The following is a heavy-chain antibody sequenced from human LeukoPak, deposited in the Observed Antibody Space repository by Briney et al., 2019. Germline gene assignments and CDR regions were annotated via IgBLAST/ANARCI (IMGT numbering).Heavy chain of an antibody. V-gene: IGHV4-31*03. J-gene: IGHJ4*02. CDR2: MYYSGST. Sequence: PSETLSLTCTVSGGSISSGGYYWSWIRQHPGKGLEWIGYMYYSGSTYYNPSLSESTYYNPSLTSRVIISEDMSKNQFSLKLSSVTAADTAVYYCARVREGGYDSANFDYWGQGTLVTVSS. CDR3: ARVREGGYDSANFDY. D-gene: IGHD5-12*01. CDR1: GGSISSGGYY.